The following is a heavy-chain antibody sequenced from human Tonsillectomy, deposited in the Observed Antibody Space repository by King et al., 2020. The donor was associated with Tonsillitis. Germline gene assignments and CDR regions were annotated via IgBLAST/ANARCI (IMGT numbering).Heavy chain of an antibody. D-gene: IGHD1-7*01. CDR3: ARDGGAGTPAGYFDF. CDR1: GFSFSIHT. Sequence: VQLVESGGGLVQPGGSLRLSCAASGFSFSIHTMNWVRQAPGKGLEWISYISDSTTMYYADSVRGRFTISRDNAKNSLFLRMDSLKAEDTAIYYCARDGGAGTPAGYFDFWGLGAVVTVSS. V-gene: IGHV3-48*04. J-gene: IGHJ4*02. CDR2: ISDSTTM.